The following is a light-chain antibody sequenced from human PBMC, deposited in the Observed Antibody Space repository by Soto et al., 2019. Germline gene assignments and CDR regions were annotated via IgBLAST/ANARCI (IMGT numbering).Light chain of an antibody. CDR3: QQYNSYSGT. CDR1: QSISSW. J-gene: IGKJ1*01. V-gene: IGKV1-5*01. Sequence: DIQMTQSPSTLSAYVGDRVTITCRASQSISSWLAWYQQKPGKAPKLLIYDASSLESGVPSRFSGSGSGPEFTLTISSLQPDDFATNYCQQYNSYSGTFGQGTKVDIK. CDR2: DAS.